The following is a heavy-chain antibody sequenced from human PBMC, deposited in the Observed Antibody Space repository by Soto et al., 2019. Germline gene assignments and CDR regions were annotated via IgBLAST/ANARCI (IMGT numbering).Heavy chain of an antibody. CDR2: IKADGGEK. CDR1: GFTFSNHW. V-gene: IGHV3-7*03. Sequence: QAGGSLRLSCVGSGFTFSNHWMNWVRQAPGQGLEWVANIKADGGEKYYVDSVKGRFTISRDNAKNSVYLQMNSLRAEDTAVYYCATARGVDYWCQGPQVTVSS. CDR3: ATARGVDY. J-gene: IGHJ4*02. D-gene: IGHD2-8*01.